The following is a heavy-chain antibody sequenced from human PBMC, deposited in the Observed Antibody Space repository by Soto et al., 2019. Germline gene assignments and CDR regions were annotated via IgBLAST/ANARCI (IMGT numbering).Heavy chain of an antibody. CDR1: GYTFTNYG. V-gene: IGHV1-18*01. CDR2: ISGYNGNT. Sequence: QVQLVQSGTEVKTPGASVKVSCKASGYTFTNYGISWVRQAPGQGPEWMGWISGYNGNTKYAQTLQGRVTMTTDTSTNTAYMELRSLRSDDTAVYYCARGGSSWSAEFYQHWGQGTLVIVSS. J-gene: IGHJ1*01. CDR3: ARGGSSWSAEFYQH. D-gene: IGHD6-13*01.